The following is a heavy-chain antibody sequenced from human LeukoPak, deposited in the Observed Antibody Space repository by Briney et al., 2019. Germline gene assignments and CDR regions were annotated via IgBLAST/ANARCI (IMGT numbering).Heavy chain of an antibody. CDR1: GYTFTGHY. CDR3: ARSSTVTNPYYYYGMDV. J-gene: IGHJ6*02. Sequence: GASVKVSCKASGYTFTGHYMHWVRQAPGQGLEWMRWINPNRGDTNYAQKFQDSVTMTRDTSSSTAYMELRRLTSDDTAVYYCARSSTVTNPYYYYGMDVWGQGTTVTVSS. D-gene: IGHD4-17*01. V-gene: IGHV1-2*02. CDR2: INPNRGDT.